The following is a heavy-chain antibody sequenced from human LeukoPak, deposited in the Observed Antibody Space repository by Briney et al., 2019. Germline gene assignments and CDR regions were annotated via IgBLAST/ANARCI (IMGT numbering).Heavy chain of an antibody. J-gene: IGHJ3*01. CDR3: ARAGYYGDDAFDL. V-gene: IGHV3-7*01. Sequence: GGSLRLSCVAPGFIIGSHWMRWVRQAPGRGLEWVANIRQDGSEKYYVDSERGRLTISRDNDKNSLYLQMNNLTAADTAIYYCARAGYYGDDAFDLWGQGTRVTVSS. CDR1: GFIIGSHW. CDR2: IRQDGSEK. D-gene: IGHD2/OR15-2a*01.